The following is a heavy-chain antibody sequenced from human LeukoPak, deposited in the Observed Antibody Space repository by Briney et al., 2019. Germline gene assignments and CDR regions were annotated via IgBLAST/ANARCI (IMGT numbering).Heavy chain of an antibody. Sequence: PSETLSLTCAVYGGSFSGYYWSWIRQPPGKGLEWIGESNHSGSTNYNPSLKSRVTISVDTSENQFSLKLSSVTAADTAVYYCARFSGKITMVRGVFFDPWGQGTLVTVSS. J-gene: IGHJ5*02. D-gene: IGHD3-10*01. CDR1: GGSFSGYY. V-gene: IGHV4-34*01. CDR3: ARFSGKITMVRGVFFDP. CDR2: SNHSGST.